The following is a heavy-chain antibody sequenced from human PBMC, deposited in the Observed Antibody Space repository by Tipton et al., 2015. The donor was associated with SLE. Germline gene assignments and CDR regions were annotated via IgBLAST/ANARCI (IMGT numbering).Heavy chain of an antibody. CDR3: AKGQSLYDSSAFDY. D-gene: IGHD3-22*01. V-gene: IGHV3-30*18. CDR1: GFTFSSYG. J-gene: IGHJ4*02. Sequence: SLRLSCAASGFTFSSYGMHWVRQSPGKGLEWVAIISHDGTDTYYADSVKGRFTISRDNSKNTMYLQMNSLRPEDTAVYYCAKGQSLYDSSAFDYWGQGTLVTVSS. CDR2: ISHDGTDT.